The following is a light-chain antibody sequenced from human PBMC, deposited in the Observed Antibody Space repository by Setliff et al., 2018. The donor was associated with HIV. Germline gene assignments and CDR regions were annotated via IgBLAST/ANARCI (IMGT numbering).Light chain of an antibody. CDR2: EVR. J-gene: IGLJ1*01. CDR1: SSDVGGYNY. Sequence: QSVLTQPASVSGSPGQSITIPCAGTSSDVGGYNYVSWYQQHPGKAPKLIIYEVRNRPSGVSDRFSGSKSGNTASLTISGLQAGDEADYYCSSYAITNTLPFGTGTKVTV. V-gene: IGLV2-14*01. CDR3: SSYAITNTLP.